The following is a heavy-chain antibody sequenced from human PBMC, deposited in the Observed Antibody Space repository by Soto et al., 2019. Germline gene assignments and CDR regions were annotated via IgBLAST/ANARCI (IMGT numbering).Heavy chain of an antibody. CDR3: ARDPITIFGVVILLYY. CDR2: INAGNGNT. D-gene: IGHD3-3*01. V-gene: IGHV1-3*01. Sequence: QVQLVQSGAEVKKPGASVKVSCKASGYTFTSYAMHWVRQAPGQRLEWMGWINAGNGNTKYSQKFQGRVTITRDTSASTAYMELSSLRSEVTAVYYCARDPITIFGVVILLYYWGQGTLVTVSS. CDR1: GYTFTSYA. J-gene: IGHJ4*02.